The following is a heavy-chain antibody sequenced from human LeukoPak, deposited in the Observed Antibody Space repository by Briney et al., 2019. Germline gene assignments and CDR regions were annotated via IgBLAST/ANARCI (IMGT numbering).Heavy chain of an antibody. J-gene: IGHJ4*02. V-gene: IGHV1-46*01. CDR2: INPSGGGT. Sequence: ASVKASCKASGYTFTNYYIYWVRQAPGQGLEWMGIINPSGGGTTYAQKFQGRVTMTRDTSTSTVYMDLSSLRSDDTAVYYCARERELRPPYFDYWGQGTLVTVSS. CDR3: ARERELRPPYFDY. D-gene: IGHD1-26*01. CDR1: GYTFTNYY.